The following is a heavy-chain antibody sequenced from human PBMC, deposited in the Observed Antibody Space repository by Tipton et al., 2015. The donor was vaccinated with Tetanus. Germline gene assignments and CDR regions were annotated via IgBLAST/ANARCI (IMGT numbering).Heavy chain of an antibody. CDR3: AREDGGPTLDYFDS. D-gene: IGHD3-16*01. CDR1: GFTFSSYS. Sequence: SLRLSCAASGFTFSSYSMNWVRQAPGKGLEWVAVITFDGSTKYYADSVKGRFTLSRDNSQSTLYLQMNSLKVEDTAVYYCAREDGGPTLDYFDSWGQGALVIVSS. CDR2: ITFDGSTK. J-gene: IGHJ4*02. V-gene: IGHV3-30*03.